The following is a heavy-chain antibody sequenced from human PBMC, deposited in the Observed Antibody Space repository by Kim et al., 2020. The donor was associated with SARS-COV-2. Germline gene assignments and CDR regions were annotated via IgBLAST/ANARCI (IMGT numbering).Heavy chain of an antibody. D-gene: IGHD4-17*01. Sequence: SVKVSCKASGGTFSSYAISWVRQAPGQGLEWMGGIIPIFGTANYAQKFQGRVTITADESTSTAYMELSSLRSEDTAVYYCARVDHYVRPIYYYYGMDVWGQGTTVTVSS. J-gene: IGHJ6*02. CDR3: ARVDHYVRPIYYYYGMDV. CDR2: IIPIFGTA. CDR1: GGTFSSYA. V-gene: IGHV1-69*13.